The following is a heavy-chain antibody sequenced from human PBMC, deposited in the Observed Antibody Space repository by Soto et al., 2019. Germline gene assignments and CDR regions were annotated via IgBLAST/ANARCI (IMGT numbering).Heavy chain of an antibody. D-gene: IGHD1-1*01. J-gene: IGHJ5*02. CDR1: GFSLTTSGVG. V-gene: IGHV2-5*02. Sequence: SCPTLVNPTQTLTLTCTFSGFSLTTSGVGVGWIRQPPGKALELLALVYWDGDKRYSPSLKSRLTITKDTSKNQVVLTMTNMDPVDTATYYCAHRKTGTTSYNWFDPWGQGTLVTVSS. CDR2: VYWDGDK. CDR3: AHRKTGTTSYNWFDP.